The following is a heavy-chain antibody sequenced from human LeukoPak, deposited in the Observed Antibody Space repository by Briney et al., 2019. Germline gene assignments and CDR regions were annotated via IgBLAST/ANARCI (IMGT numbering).Heavy chain of an antibody. CDR1: GGSLSGYY. J-gene: IGHJ4*02. Sequence: SETLSLTCAVYGGSLSGYYWSWIRQPPGKGLEWLGEINHSGSTNYNPSLKSRVTISVDTSKNQFSLKLSSVTAADTAVYYCARQGVRGVISLWGQGTLVTVSS. D-gene: IGHD3-10*01. CDR3: ARQGVRGVISL. CDR2: INHSGST. V-gene: IGHV4-34*01.